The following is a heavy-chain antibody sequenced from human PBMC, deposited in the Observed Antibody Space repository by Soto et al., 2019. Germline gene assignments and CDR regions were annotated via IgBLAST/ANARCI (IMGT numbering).Heavy chain of an antibody. J-gene: IGHJ6*02. Sequence: ASVKVSCKASGYTFTSYAMHWVRQAPGQRLEWMGWINAGNGNTKYSQKFQGRVTITRDTSASTAYMELRSLRSDDTAVYYCARDIAGVVVVAGMDVWGQGTTVTVSS. CDR2: INAGNGNT. V-gene: IGHV1-3*01. CDR1: GYTFTSYA. CDR3: ARDIAGVVVVAGMDV. D-gene: IGHD2-15*01.